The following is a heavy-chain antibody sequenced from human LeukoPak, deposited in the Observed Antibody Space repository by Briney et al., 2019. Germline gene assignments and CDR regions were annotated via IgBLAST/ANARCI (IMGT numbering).Heavy chain of an antibody. V-gene: IGHV3-53*01. D-gene: IGHD3-22*01. CDR3: GRSENYYYDRSGPDY. J-gene: IGHJ4*02. Sequence: AGGSLRLSCAASGFTVSSHYMTCVRQAPGKGPEWVSVIYGGDTTYYADSVKGRFTISRDSSKNTLYLQMSNLRVEDTAVYYCGRSENYYYDRSGPDYWGQGTLVTVSS. CDR1: GFTVSSHY. CDR2: IYGGDTT.